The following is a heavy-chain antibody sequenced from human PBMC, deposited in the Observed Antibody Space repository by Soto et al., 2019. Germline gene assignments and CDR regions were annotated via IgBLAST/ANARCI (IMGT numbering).Heavy chain of an antibody. D-gene: IGHD3-10*01. CDR2: ISAYNGNT. V-gene: IGHV1-18*01. CDR1: GYTFTSYG. CDR3: ASSPLWFGDLVHFDY. Sequence: QVPLVQSGAEVKKPGASVKVSCKASGYTFTSYGISWVRQAPGQGLEWMGWISAYNGNTNYAQKLQGRVTMTTDTSTSTAYMELRSLRSDDTAVYYCASSPLWFGDLVHFDYWGQGTLVTVSS. J-gene: IGHJ4*02.